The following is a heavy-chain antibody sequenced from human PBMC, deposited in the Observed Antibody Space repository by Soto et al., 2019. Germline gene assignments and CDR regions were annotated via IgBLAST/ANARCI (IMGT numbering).Heavy chain of an antibody. CDR2: ISYDGSNK. CDR1: GFTFSSYA. Sequence: GGSLRLSCAASGFTFSSYAMHWVRQAPGKGLEWVAVISYDGSNKYYADSVKGRFTISRDNSKNTLYLQMNSLRAEDTAVYYCARVLVAVAGSRYYGMDVWGQGTTVTVSS. D-gene: IGHD6-19*01. J-gene: IGHJ6*02. CDR3: ARVLVAVAGSRYYGMDV. V-gene: IGHV3-30-3*01.